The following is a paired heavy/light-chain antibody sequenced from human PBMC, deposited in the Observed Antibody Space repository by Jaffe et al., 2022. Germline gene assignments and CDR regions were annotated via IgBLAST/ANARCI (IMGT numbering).Light chain of an antibody. CDR2: RNN. J-gene: IGLJ3*02. CDR3: AAWDDSLSGRWV. Sequence: QSVLTQPPSASGTPGQRVTISCSGSSSNIGSNYVYWYQQLPGTAPKLLIYRNNQRPSGVPDRFSGSKSGTSASLAISGLRSEDEADYYCAAWDDSLSGRWVFGGGTKLTVL. V-gene: IGLV1-47*01. CDR1: SSNIGSNY.
Heavy chain of an antibody. CDR3: ARTNHRGYCSGGSCHTFDY. V-gene: IGHV1-69*05. J-gene: IGHJ4*02. CDR2: IIPIFGTA. Sequence: QVQLVQSGAEVKKPGSSVKVSCKASGGTFSSYAISWVRQAPGQGLEWMGGIIPIFGTANYAQKFQGRVTITTDESTSTAYMELSSLRSEDTAVYYCARTNHRGYCSGGSCHTFDYWGQGTLVTVSS. CDR1: GGTFSSYA. D-gene: IGHD2-15*01.